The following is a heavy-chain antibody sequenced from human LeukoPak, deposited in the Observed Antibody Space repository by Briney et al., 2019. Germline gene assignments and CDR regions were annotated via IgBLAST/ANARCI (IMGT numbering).Heavy chain of an antibody. CDR3: AKQYYYGSGSSPFDY. J-gene: IGHJ4*02. V-gene: IGHV3-9*01. CDR1: GFTFDDYA. D-gene: IGHD3-10*01. Sequence: GRSLRLSCAASGFTFDDYAMHWVRQAPGKGLEWVSGISWNSGSIGYADSVEGRFTISRDNAKNSLYLQMNSLRAEDTALYYCAKQYYYGSGSSPFDYWGQGTLVTVSS. CDR2: ISWNSGSI.